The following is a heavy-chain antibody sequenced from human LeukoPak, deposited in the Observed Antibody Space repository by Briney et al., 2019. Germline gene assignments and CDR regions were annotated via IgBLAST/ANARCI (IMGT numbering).Heavy chain of an antibody. J-gene: IGHJ4*02. CDR2: ISGSGGST. CDR1: GFTFSSYA. V-gene: IGHV3-23*01. CDR3: AKDTAMGKCHFDY. D-gene: IGHD5-18*01. Sequence: QPGGSLRLSCAASGFTFSSYAMSWVRQAPGKGLEWVSAISGSGGSTYYADSVKGRFTISRDNSKNTPYLQMNSLRAEDTAVYYCAKDTAMGKCHFDYWGQGTLVTVSS.